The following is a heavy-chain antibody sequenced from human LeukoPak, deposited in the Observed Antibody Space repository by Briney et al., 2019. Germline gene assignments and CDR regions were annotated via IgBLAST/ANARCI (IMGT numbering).Heavy chain of an antibody. CDR2: INAGNGNT. V-gene: IGHV1-3*01. J-gene: IGHJ5*02. D-gene: IGHD2-2*01. CDR3: AREVGYCSSTSCYNWFDP. CDR1: GYTFTSYG. Sequence: GASVKVSCKASGYTFTSYGISWVRQAPGQGLEWMGWINAGNGNTKYSQKFQGRVTITRDTSASTAYMELSSLRSEDTAVYYCAREVGYCSSTSCYNWFDPWGQGTLVTVSS.